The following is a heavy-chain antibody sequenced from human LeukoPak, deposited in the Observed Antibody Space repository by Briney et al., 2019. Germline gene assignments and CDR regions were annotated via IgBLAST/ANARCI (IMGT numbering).Heavy chain of an antibody. CDR1: GFTFDDYG. D-gene: IGHD3-3*01. J-gene: IGHJ4*02. V-gene: IGHV3-20*04. Sequence: GGSLRLSCAASGFTFDDYGMSWVRHAPGKGLEWVSGINWNGGSTVYADSVKGRFTISRDNAKNSLYLQMNSLRAEDTALYYCAREYLKYYDFWSGYTYWGQGTLATVSS. CDR2: INWNGGST. CDR3: AREYLKYYDFWSGYTY.